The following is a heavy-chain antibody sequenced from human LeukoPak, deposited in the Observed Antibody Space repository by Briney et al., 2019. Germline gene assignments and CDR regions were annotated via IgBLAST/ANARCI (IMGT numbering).Heavy chain of an antibody. V-gene: IGHV2-5*02. J-gene: IGHJ4*02. CDR3: AHSRDDMVRGYFDY. D-gene: IGHD3-10*01. CDR1: GFSLSTSGVG. CDR2: IYWDDDK. Sequence: SGPTLVKPTQTLTLTCTFSGFSLSTSGVGVGRIRQPPGKALEWLALIYWDDDKRYSPSLKSRLTITKDTSKNQVVLTMTNMDPVDTATYYCAHSRDDMVRGYFDYWGQGTLVTVSS.